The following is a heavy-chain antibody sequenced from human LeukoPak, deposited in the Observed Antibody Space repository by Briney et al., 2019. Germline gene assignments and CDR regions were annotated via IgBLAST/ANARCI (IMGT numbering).Heavy chain of an antibody. Sequence: SVKVSCKASGGTFSSYAISWVRQAPGQGLEWMGGIIPIFGTANYAQKFQGGVTITADESTSTAYMELSSLRPEDTAVYYCARDRLFGRDGYNYNYYYGMDVWGQGTTVTVSS. J-gene: IGHJ6*02. V-gene: IGHV1-69*13. CDR1: GGTFSSYA. CDR2: IIPIFGTA. D-gene: IGHD5-24*01. CDR3: ARDRLFGRDGYNYNYYYGMDV.